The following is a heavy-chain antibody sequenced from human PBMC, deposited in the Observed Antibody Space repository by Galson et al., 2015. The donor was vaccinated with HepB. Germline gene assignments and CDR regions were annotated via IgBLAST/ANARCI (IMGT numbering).Heavy chain of an antibody. V-gene: IGHV3-15*01. CDR2: IKSKSDGGTT. CDR1: GFTFSNAW. Sequence: SLRLSCAASGFTFSNAWMSWVRQAPGKGLEWVGRIKSKSDGGTTDYAAPVKGRFTISRDDSKNTLYLQMDSLKTEDTAVYYCATGARARAAAGSAFDLWGQGTLVTGSS. J-gene: IGHJ4*02. D-gene: IGHD6-13*01. CDR3: ATGARARAAAGSAFDL.